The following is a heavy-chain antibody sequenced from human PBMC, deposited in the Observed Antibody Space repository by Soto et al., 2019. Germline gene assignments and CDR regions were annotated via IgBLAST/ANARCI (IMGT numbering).Heavy chain of an antibody. CDR2: ISAYNGNT. D-gene: IGHD3-10*01. Sequence: ASVKVSCKASGYTFTSYGISWVRQAPGQGLEWMGWISAYNGNTNYAQKLQGRVTMTTDTSTSTAYMELSSLRSDDTAVYYCARCDYGSGSYYNSYYFDYWGQGTLVTVPS. CDR1: GYTFTSYG. CDR3: ARCDYGSGSYYNSYYFDY. V-gene: IGHV1-18*01. J-gene: IGHJ4*02.